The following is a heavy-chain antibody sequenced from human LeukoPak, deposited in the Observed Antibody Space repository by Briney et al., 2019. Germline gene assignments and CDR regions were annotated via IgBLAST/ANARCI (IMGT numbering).Heavy chain of an antibody. Sequence: SETLSLTCTVSGGSINNYYWSWIRQPAGKGLEWIGRIYTRGSTNYNPSLKSRVTISVDTSKNQFSLKLSSVTAADTAVYYCARHSPGYCSGGSCYAVRGWFDPWGQGTLVTVSS. V-gene: IGHV4-4*07. CDR2: IYTRGST. CDR1: GGSINNYY. CDR3: ARHSPGYCSGGSCYAVRGWFDP. D-gene: IGHD2-15*01. J-gene: IGHJ5*02.